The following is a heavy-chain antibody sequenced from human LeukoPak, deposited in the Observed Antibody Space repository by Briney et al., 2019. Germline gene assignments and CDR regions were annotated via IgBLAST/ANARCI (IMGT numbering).Heavy chain of an antibody. V-gene: IGHV5-51*01. Sequence: GESLKISCKGSGYSFTKSWIGWVRQMPGKGLEWMGIIYPGDSDTRYSPSFKGQVTISADKSISTAYLQWSSLKASDTAMYYCARHLKRLGNYYGSGPGDYWGQGTLVTVSS. CDR1: GYSFTKSW. CDR3: ARHLKRLGNYYGSGPGDY. D-gene: IGHD3-10*01. J-gene: IGHJ4*02. CDR2: IYPGDSDT.